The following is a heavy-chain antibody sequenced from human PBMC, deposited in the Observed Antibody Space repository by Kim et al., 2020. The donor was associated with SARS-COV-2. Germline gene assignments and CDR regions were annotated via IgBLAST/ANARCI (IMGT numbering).Heavy chain of an antibody. J-gene: IGHJ6*02. CDR1: GYTFTGYY. V-gene: IGHV1-2*06. D-gene: IGHD3-10*01. CDR2: INPNSGGT. CDR3: FRGGMVRGGNYYYGMDV. Sequence: ASVKVSCKASGYTFTGYYMHWVRQAPGQGLEWMGRINPNSGGTNYAQKFQGRVTMTRDTSISTAYMDLSRMRSDDTAVYYCFRGGMVRGGNYYYGMDVWGQGNTVTVSS.